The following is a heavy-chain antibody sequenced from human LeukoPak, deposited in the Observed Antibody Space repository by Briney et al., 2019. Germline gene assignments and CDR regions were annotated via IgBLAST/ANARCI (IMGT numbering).Heavy chain of an antibody. Sequence: GALRLSCAASGFTFSNYWMCWVRQAPGKRLEWGVNMNIDGSEKYYADSVEGRFSISRDNARNSVYLQMASLRVEDTAVYYCARDPVEWELLLDYWGQGTLVTVSS. V-gene: IGHV3-7*01. CDR3: ARDPVEWELLLDY. J-gene: IGHJ4*02. CDR2: MNIDGSEK. CDR1: GFTFSNYW. D-gene: IGHD1-26*01.